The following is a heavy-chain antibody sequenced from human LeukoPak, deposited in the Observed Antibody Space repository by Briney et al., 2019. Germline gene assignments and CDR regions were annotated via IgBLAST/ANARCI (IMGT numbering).Heavy chain of an antibody. Sequence: PGGSLRLSCAASGFTFSSYAMHWVRQAPGKGLEWVAVISYDGSNKYYADSVKGRFTISRDNSKNTLYLQMNSLRAEDTAVYYCAKGGSSSWYREDWFDPWGQGTLVTVSS. CDR1: GFTFSSYA. CDR2: ISYDGSNK. D-gene: IGHD6-13*01. V-gene: IGHV3-30-3*01. CDR3: AKGGSSSWYREDWFDP. J-gene: IGHJ5*02.